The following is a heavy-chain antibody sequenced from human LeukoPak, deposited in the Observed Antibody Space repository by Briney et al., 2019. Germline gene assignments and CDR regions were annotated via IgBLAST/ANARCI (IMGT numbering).Heavy chain of an antibody. J-gene: IGHJ4*02. CDR3: ARDPTYDFWSGYHLDY. V-gene: IGHV3-21*01. Sequence: GGSLRLSCAASGFFFSDSAMAWVRQAPGKGLEWVSSISSSSSYIYYADSVKGRFTISRDNAKNSLYLQMNSLRAEDTAVYYCARDPTYDFWSGYHLDYWGQGTLVTVSS. D-gene: IGHD3-3*01. CDR1: GFFFSDSA. CDR2: ISSSSSYI.